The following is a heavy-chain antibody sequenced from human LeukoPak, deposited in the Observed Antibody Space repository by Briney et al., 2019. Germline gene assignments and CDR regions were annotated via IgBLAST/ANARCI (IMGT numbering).Heavy chain of an antibody. D-gene: IGHD3-16*01. CDR3: ARGGDQKGKRWAFDI. CDR2: INHSGST. CDR1: GGSFSGYY. V-gene: IGHV4-34*01. J-gene: IGHJ3*02. Sequence: PSETLSLTCAVYGGSFSGYYWSWIRQPPGKGLEWTGEINHSGSTNYNPSLKSRVTISVDTSKNQFSLKLSSVTAADTAVYYCARGGDQKGKRWAFDIWGQGTMVTVSS.